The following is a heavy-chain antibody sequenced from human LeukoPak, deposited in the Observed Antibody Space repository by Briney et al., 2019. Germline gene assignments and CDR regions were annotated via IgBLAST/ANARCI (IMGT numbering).Heavy chain of an antibody. V-gene: IGHV1-18*01. Sequence: ASVKVSCKASGGTFSSYGISWVRQAPGQGLEWMGWISAYNGNTNYAQKLQGRVTMTTDTSTSTAYMELRSLRSDDTAVYYCARSLRTMVRGVISWFDPWGQGTLVTVSS. J-gene: IGHJ5*02. CDR1: GGTFSSYG. CDR3: ARSLRTMVRGVISWFDP. D-gene: IGHD3-10*01. CDR2: ISAYNGNT.